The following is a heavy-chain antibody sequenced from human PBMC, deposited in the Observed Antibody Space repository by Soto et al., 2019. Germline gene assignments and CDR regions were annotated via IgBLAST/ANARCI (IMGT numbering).Heavy chain of an antibody. CDR2: ISAYDDKT. CDR1: GYPFTSYG. D-gene: IGHD2-21*02. J-gene: IGHJ4*02. V-gene: IGHV1-18*01. CDR3: ARDRLIAVTCRLRN. Sequence: QVQLVQSGAEVKKPGASVKVSCKTSGYPFTSYGINWVRQAPGQGPEWMGWISAYDDKTIYSQKFQGRVTLTADTSTTTAYMELRGLRFDDTAVYYCARDRLIAVTCRLRNWGQGTLVTVSS.